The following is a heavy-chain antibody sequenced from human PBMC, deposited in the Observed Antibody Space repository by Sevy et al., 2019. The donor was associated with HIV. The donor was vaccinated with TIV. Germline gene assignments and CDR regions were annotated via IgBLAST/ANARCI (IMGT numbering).Heavy chain of an antibody. J-gene: IGHJ6*02. CDR3: ARAGGGEVGSSSSPGLYYYYGMDV. CDR2: ICTSGST. D-gene: IGHD6-6*01. V-gene: IGHV4-4*07. Sequence: SETLSLTCTVSRGSISTYFWSWIRQPAGKALEWIGRICTSGSTNYNPSLKSRVTMSVDTSKNQFSLKLSSVTAADTAVYYCARAGGGEVGSSSSPGLYYYYGMDVWGQGTTVTVSS. CDR1: RGSISTYF.